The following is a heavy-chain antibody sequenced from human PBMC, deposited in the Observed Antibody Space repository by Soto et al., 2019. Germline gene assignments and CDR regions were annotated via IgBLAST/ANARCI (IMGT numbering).Heavy chain of an antibody. J-gene: IGHJ6*02. CDR3: ARRISMIRGVGMDV. CDR2: IHPNSGGT. D-gene: IGHD3-10*01. Sequence: QVQLVQSGAEVKKPGASVKVSCKASGYIFTGYYLHWVRQAPGQGLEWMGWIHPNSGGTNYAQKFQGRVTMTRDTSISTAYMELSRLRSDDTAIYYCARRISMIRGVGMDVWGQGTTVTVSS. CDR1: GYIFTGYY. V-gene: IGHV1-2*02.